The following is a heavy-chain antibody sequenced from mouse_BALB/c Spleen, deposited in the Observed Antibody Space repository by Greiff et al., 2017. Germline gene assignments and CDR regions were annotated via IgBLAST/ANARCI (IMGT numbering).Heavy chain of an antibody. Sequence: DVKLVESGGGLVQPGGSLKLSCAASGFTFSSYAMSWVRQTPEKRLEWVASISSGGSTYYPDSVKGRFTISRDNARNILYLQMSSLRSEDTAMYYCARNSYFDYWGQGTTLTVSS. V-gene: IGHV5-6-5*01. CDR2: ISSGGST. J-gene: IGHJ2*01. CDR3: ARNSYFDY. CDR1: GFTFSSYA.